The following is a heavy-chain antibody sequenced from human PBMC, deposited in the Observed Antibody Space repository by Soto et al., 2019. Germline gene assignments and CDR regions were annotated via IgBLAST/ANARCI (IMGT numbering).Heavy chain of an antibody. CDR3: ASHSGWNYYYGMDV. CDR2: IIPIFGTA. D-gene: IGHD3-22*01. CDR1: GYTLTELS. Sequence: SVKVSCKVSGYTLTELSMHWVRQAPGQGLEWMGGIIPIFGTANYAQKFQGRVTITADESTSTAYMELSSLRSEDTAVYYCASHSGWNYYYGMDVWGQGTTVTVSS. J-gene: IGHJ6*02. V-gene: IGHV1-69*13.